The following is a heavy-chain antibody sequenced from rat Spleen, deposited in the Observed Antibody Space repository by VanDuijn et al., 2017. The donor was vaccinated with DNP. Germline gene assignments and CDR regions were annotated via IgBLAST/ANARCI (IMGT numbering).Heavy chain of an antibody. V-gene: IGHV3-1*01. Sequence: EVQLQESGSGLVKPSQSLSLTCSVTGYSITSNYWGWIRKFPGNKLEYIGHISYSGSTNYNPSLKSQLSITRDTSKNHFLLHLNSVTTEDTAADYCARWTRYFDYWGQGIMVTVSS. CDR3: ARWTRYFDY. J-gene: IGHJ2*01. CDR1: GYSITSNY. CDR2: ISYSGST. D-gene: IGHD1-7*01.